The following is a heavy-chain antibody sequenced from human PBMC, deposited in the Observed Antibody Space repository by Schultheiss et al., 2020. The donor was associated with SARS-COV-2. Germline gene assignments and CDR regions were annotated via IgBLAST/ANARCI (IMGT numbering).Heavy chain of an antibody. CDR2: ISSNGGST. J-gene: IGHJ4*02. CDR3: ARDCSSTSCSHFDY. D-gene: IGHD2-2*01. V-gene: IGHV3-64*04. CDR1: GFTFSSYA. Sequence: GGSLRLSCAASGFTFSSYAMHWVRQAPGKGLEYVSAISSNGGSTYYADSVKGRFSISRDNSKNTLYLQMNSLRAEDTAVYNCARDCSSTSCSHFDYWGQGTLVTVSS.